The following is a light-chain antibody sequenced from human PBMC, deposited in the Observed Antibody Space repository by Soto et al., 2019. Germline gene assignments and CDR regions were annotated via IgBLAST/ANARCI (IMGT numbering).Light chain of an antibody. CDR2: GAS. J-gene: IGKJ4*01. Sequence: ENVLTQSPGTLSLSPGERATLSCRASRSVSSRYLAWYQQKPGQAPRLLIYGASSRATGIPDRFSGSGSGTDFTLTISRLEPEDFAVYYCQQRGTFGGGTKVDIK. CDR1: RSVSSRY. V-gene: IGKV3-20*01. CDR3: QQRGT.